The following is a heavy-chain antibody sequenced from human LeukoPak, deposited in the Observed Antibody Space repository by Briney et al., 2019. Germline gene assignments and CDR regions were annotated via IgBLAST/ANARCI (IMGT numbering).Heavy chain of an antibody. CDR2: ISSSSSYI. J-gene: IGHJ3*02. CDR3: ARGIFEVVTPDAFDI. V-gene: IGHV3-21*01. CDR1: GFTFSSYS. D-gene: IGHD3-3*01. Sequence: PGGSLRLSCAASGFTFSSYSMNWVRQAPGKGLEWVSSISSSSSYIYYADSVKGRFTISRDNAKNSLYLQMNSLRAEDTAVYYCARGIFEVVTPDAFDIWGQGTMVTVSS.